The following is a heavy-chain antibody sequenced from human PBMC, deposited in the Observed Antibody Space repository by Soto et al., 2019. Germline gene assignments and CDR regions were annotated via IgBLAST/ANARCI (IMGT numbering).Heavy chain of an antibody. J-gene: IGHJ6*02. CDR3: ARARAVAGRYYYYYYGMDV. CDR2: INHSGST. V-gene: IGHV4-34*01. D-gene: IGHD6-19*01. Sequence: PSETLSLTCAVYGGSFSGYYWSWIRQPPGKGLEWIGEINHSGSTNYNPSLKSRVTISVDTSKNQFSLKLSSVTAADTAVYYCARARAVAGRYYYYYYGMDVWGQGTTVTVS. CDR1: GGSFSGYY.